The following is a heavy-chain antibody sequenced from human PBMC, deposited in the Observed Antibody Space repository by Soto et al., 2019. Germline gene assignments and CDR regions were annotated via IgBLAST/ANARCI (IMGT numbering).Heavy chain of an antibody. J-gene: IGHJ4*02. CDR2: IKQDGSET. D-gene: IGHD3-3*01. CDR3: ARGTNYDFWSADYVAY. Sequence: PGGSLRLSCAASGFTFSSYCMTWVRQAPGKGLEWVATIKQDGSETYYVDSVKGRFTISRDNAKNSLYLQMNSLRAEDTAVYYCARGTNYDFWSADYVAYWGQGTLVTVSS. CDR1: GFTFSSYC. V-gene: IGHV3-7*05.